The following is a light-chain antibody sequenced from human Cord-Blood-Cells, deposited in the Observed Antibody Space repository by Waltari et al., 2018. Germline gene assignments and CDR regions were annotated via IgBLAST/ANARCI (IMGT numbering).Light chain of an antibody. V-gene: IGKV1-39*01. CDR1: QSISSS. CDR2: AAS. CDR3: QQSYSTPFT. J-gene: IGKJ3*01. Sequence: DIQMTQSPSSLSASVGDRVTITCRSSQSISSSLNWYQQKPGKAPKLLIYAASSLQSGVPSRFSGSGSWTDFTLTISSLQPEDFATYYCQQSYSTPFTFGPGTKVDIK.